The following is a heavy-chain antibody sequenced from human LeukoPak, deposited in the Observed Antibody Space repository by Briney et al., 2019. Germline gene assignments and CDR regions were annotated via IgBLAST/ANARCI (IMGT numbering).Heavy chain of an antibody. D-gene: IGHD6-19*01. CDR2: IYFDGTT. CDR3: ARRGLAVAAH. V-gene: IGHV4-39*02. Sequence: SETLSLTCAVSGASISNSDRGSYCAWIRQPPGKGPEWIGSIYFDGTTQYSASLKSRVTVSADTSKNHFSLKVRSVTAADTAVYYCARRGLAVAAHWGQGTLVIVSS. J-gene: IGHJ4*02. CDR1: GASISNSDRGSY.